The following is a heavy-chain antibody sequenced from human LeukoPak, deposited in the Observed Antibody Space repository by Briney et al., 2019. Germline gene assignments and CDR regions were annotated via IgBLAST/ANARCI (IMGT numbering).Heavy chain of an antibody. D-gene: IGHD3-22*01. J-gene: IGHJ4*02. Sequence: GGSLRLSCAASGFTFSIYSMNWVRQAPGKGLVWVSGINSDGSSATYADSVKGRFTISRDNAKNTLYLEMNSLRAEDMAVYYCAIGVVITTAFDNWGQGTLVTVSS. CDR1: GFTFSIYS. CDR3: AIGVVITTAFDN. CDR2: INSDGSSA. V-gene: IGHV3-74*01.